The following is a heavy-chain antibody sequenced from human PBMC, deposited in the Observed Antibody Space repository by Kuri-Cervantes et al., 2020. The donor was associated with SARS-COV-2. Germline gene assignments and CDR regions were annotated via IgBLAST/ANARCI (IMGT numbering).Heavy chain of an antibody. V-gene: IGHV1-69*10. Sequence: SVKVSCKASGGTFSSYAISWVRQAPGQGLEWMGGIIPILGIANYAQKFQGRVTITADKSTSTAYMELSSLRSDDTAVYYCARDYVVEREPLTFDIWGQGTMVTVSS. J-gene: IGHJ3*02. CDR1: GGTFSSYA. CDR3: ARDYVVEREPLTFDI. CDR2: IIPILGIA. D-gene: IGHD1-26*01.